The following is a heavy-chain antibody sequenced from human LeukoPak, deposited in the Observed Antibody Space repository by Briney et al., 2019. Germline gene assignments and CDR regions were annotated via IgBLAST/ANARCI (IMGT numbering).Heavy chain of an antibody. CDR2: INQDGSGK. V-gene: IGHV3-7*01. CDR3: ARIGYSGYNFDY. CDR1: GFTFSSYW. J-gene: IGHJ4*02. D-gene: IGHD5-12*01. Sequence: PGGSLRLSCSGSGFTFSSYWMSWVRQAPGKGLEWVANINQDGSGKYYVDSVKGRFTISRDNAKNSLYLQMNSLRAEDTAVYYCARIGYSGYNFDYWGQGTLVTVSS.